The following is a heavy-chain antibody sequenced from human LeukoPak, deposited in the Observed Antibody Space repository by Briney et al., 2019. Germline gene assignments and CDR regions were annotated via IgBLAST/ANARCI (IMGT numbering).Heavy chain of an antibody. CDR1: GYTFTSYG. V-gene: IGHV1-18*01. CDR2: ISAYNGNT. CDR3: ARVNSGSYYYFDY. J-gene: IGHJ4*02. D-gene: IGHD1-26*01. Sequence: ASVKVSCKASGYTFTSYGISWVRQAPGQGLEWMGWISAYNGNTNYAQKLQGRVTMTRNTSISTAYMELSSLRSEDTAVYYCARVNSGSYYYFDYWGQGTLVTVSS.